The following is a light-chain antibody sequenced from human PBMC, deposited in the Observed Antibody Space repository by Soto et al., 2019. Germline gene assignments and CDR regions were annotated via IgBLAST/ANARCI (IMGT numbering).Light chain of an antibody. CDR1: QSVSSSY. CDR3: QQYASSPRGT. Sequence: EIVLTQSPGTLSLSPGERATLSCRASQSVSSSYLAWYQQKPGQAPRLLIYGASSRATGIPDRFSGSGSGTEVNLTISRLEPEDFAVNYCQQYASSPRGTFGQGTKLEIK. V-gene: IGKV3-20*01. CDR2: GAS. J-gene: IGKJ2*02.